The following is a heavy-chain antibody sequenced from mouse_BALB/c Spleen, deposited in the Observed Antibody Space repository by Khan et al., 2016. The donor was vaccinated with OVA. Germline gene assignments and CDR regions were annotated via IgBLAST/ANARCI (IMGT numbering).Heavy chain of an antibody. CDR2: IWSDGTT. D-gene: IGHD2-10*01. CDR3: ARQPYYHYYIMDY. CDR1: GFSLANYG. V-gene: IGHV2-6-1*01. J-gene: IGHJ4*01. Sequence: QVQLKQSGPGLVAPSQSLSITCTISGFSLANYGVHWVRQPPGKGLEWLVVIWSDGTTTYHSALKSRLSISRDNSKSQVFLNMNSRQTDDTAIYYCARQPYYHYYIMDYWGQGTSVTVSS.